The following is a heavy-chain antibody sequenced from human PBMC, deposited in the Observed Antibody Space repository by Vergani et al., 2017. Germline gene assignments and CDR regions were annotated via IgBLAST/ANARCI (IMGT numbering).Heavy chain of an antibody. V-gene: IGHV4-34*02. D-gene: IGHD5-18*01. CDR2: IDHHGNT. CDR1: GGSFTGYY. Sequence: QVQLVQWGAGLLKPSETLSLTCAVYGGSFTGYYWSWIRQSPRGGLEWIGEIDHHGNTNYNPSLKSRVTISLDMSKNQFSLRLSSMTAADTAVYYCARHLRGYSYGVFDYWGQGREVTVS. J-gene: IGHJ4*02. CDR3: ARHLRGYSYGVFDY.